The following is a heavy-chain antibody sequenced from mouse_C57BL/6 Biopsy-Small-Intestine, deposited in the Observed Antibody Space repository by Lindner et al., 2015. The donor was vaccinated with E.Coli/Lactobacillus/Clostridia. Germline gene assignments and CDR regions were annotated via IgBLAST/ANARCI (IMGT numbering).Heavy chain of an antibody. V-gene: IGHV1-15*01. CDR2: VEPETGGT. Sequence: VQLQESGAELVRPGASVTLSCKGSGYTFPDYEIHWVKKTPVHGLEWIGAVEPETGGTAYNQKFKGKVILTGDKSSSTAYMEFRSLTSEDSAVYYCTRGSYGSSDVFAYWGQGTLVTVSA. CDR3: TRGSYGSSDVFAY. D-gene: IGHD1-1*01. J-gene: IGHJ3*01. CDR1: GYTFPDYE.